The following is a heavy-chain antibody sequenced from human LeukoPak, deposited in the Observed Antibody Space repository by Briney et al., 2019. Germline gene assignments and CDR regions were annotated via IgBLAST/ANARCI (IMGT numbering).Heavy chain of an antibody. V-gene: IGHV3-NL1*01. CDR1: GFTFSSYG. J-gene: IGHJ4*02. D-gene: IGHD3-9*01. CDR3: ARGGDHYDILTGYYWSFDY. Sequence: GGSLRLSCAASGFTFSSYGMHWVRQAPGKGLEWVSVIYSGGSTYYADSVKGRFTISGDNSKNTLYLQMNSLRAEDTAVYYCARGGDHYDILTGYYWSFDYWGQGTLVTVSS. CDR2: IYSGGST.